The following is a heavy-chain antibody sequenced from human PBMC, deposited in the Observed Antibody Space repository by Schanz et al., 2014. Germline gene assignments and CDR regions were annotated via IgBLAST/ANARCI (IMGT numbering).Heavy chain of an antibody. CDR3: AKAADWPVTRFDP. J-gene: IGHJ5*02. CDR1: GFTFSSYG. CDR2: LSEGGGGT. D-gene: IGHD3-9*01. Sequence: EVQLVESGGGLVQPGGSLRLSCAASGFTFSSYGMHWVRQAPGKGLEWVSALSEGGGGTHYADSVRGRFTISSDSSKNTLYLQMSSLRADDTAVYYCAKAADWPVTRFDPWGQGTLVTVSS. V-gene: IGHV3-23*04.